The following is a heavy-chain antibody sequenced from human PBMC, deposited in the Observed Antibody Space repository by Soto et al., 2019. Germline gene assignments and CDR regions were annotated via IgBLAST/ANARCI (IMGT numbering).Heavy chain of an antibody. Sequence: EGSLRLSCAASGFTFSSYGMHWVRQAPGKGLEWVAVIWYDGSNKYYADSVKGRFTISRDNSKNTLYLQMNSLRAEDTAVYYCARDPLGAIAARVDGMDVWGQGTTVTVSS. V-gene: IGHV3-33*01. CDR3: ARDPLGAIAARVDGMDV. CDR2: IWYDGSNK. CDR1: GFTFSSYG. J-gene: IGHJ6*02. D-gene: IGHD6-6*01.